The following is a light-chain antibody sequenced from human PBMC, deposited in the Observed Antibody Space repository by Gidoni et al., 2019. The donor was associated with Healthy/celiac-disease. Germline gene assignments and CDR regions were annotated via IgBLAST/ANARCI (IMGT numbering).Light chain of an antibody. CDR3: QQYYSTPRA. CDR2: WAS. V-gene: IGKV4-1*01. Sequence: DIVMTQSPDSLAVSLGERATINCKSSQSVLYSSNNKNYLAWYQQKPGQPPRLLIYWASTRKSGVPDRFSGSGSGTDFTLTISSLQAEDVAVYYCQQYYSTPRAFXPXTKVDIK. CDR1: QSVLYSSNNKNY. J-gene: IGKJ3*01.